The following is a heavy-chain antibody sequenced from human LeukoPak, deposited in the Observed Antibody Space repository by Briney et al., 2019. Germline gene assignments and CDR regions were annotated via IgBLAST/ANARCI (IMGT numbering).Heavy chain of an antibody. Sequence: GGSLRLSCAASGFTFRGYGMSWVRKAPGKGLGWVSAISGSGRSTYYADSVKGRFTISRDNSKNTLYLQMNSLRAEDTALYYCARDDDYYYYMDVWGKGTTVTVSS. CDR1: GFTFRGYG. CDR2: ISGSGRST. J-gene: IGHJ6*03. CDR3: ARDDDYYYYMDV. V-gene: IGHV3-23*01.